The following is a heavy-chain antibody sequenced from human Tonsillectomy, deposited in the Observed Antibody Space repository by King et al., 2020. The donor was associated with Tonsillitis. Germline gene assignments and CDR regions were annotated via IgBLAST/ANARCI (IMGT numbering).Heavy chain of an antibody. CDR2: INHCGST. CDR3: ARVLVGAYSYGFRSWYFDL. Sequence: VQLQQWGAGLLKPSETLSLTCAVFGGSFSGYYWSWIRQPPGKGLEWIGEINHCGSTNYNPSLKSRVTISVDTSKNQLSLNLSSVTAADTAVYYCARVLVGAYSYGFRSWYFDLWGRGTLVTVSS. CDR1: GGSFSGYY. D-gene: IGHD5-18*01. V-gene: IGHV4-34*01. J-gene: IGHJ2*01.